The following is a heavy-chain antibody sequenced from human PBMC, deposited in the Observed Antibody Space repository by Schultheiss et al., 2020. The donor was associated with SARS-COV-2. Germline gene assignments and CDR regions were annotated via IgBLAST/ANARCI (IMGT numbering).Heavy chain of an antibody. V-gene: IGHV3-21*01. CDR3: ARASGSFNYYYIDV. D-gene: IGHD1-26*01. Sequence: GGSLRLSCAASGFTVSSNYMSWVRQAPGKGLEWVSSISSSSSYIYYADSVKGRFTISRDNAKNSLYLQMNSLRAEDTAVYYCARASGSFNYYYIDVWGKGTTVTVSS. J-gene: IGHJ6*03. CDR2: ISSSSSYI. CDR1: GFTVSSNY.